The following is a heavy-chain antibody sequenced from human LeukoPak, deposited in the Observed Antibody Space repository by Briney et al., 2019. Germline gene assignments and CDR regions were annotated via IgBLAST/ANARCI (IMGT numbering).Heavy chain of an antibody. CDR1: GFTFSNYW. J-gene: IGHJ6*03. CDR2: ISNDASST. D-gene: IGHD3-3*01. CDR3: ARDPGYYDFWSGYYNHYYYYYMDV. Sequence: GGSLRLSCAASGFTFSNYWMHWVRQAPGKGLVWVSRISNDASSTTYADSVKGRFTISRDNSTNTLYLQMNCLRAEDTAVYYCARDPGYYDFWSGYYNHYYYYYMDVWGKGTTVTVSS. V-gene: IGHV3-74*01.